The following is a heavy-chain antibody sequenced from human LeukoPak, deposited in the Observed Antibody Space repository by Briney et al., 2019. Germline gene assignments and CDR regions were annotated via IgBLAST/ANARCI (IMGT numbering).Heavy chain of an antibody. V-gene: IGHV2-5*01. D-gene: IGHD5-18*01. CDR3: ARQGYGYVYFDF. J-gene: IGHJ4*02. Sequence: SGPTLVNPTETLTLTCTFSGFSLDSPAVGVGWVRQPPGNALEWLALIYGSDDKRYMPSLQNRLTITKDTSKNLVVLTMANVDPVDTATYYCARQGYGYVYFDFWGRGILVTVSS. CDR1: GFSLDSPAVG. CDR2: IYGSDDK.